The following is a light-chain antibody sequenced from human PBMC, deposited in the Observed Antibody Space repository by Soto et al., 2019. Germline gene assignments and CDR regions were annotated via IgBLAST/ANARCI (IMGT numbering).Light chain of an antibody. CDR1: QTVLYNSNNKSY. CDR2: WTS. Sequence: DIVMTQSPDSLAVSLGERATINCKSSQTVLYNSNNKSYLAWYQQKPGQPPKLLIYWTSTRESGVPDRFSGSGSGTDFTLTISSLQAEDVAVYYCQQYYGSPLMYTFGQGTKVEIK. J-gene: IGKJ2*01. V-gene: IGKV4-1*01. CDR3: QQYYGSPLMYT.